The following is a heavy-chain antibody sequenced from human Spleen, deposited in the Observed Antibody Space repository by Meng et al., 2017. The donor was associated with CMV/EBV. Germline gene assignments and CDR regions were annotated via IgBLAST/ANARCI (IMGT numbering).Heavy chain of an antibody. D-gene: IGHD2-2*03. CDR3: ASGYCSSSSCYAQYFQH. Sequence: GRFSNHGLHWVLQAPGQGLDCMGMIIPTLGTVHYTPKFRCRVTITTDESKSTAYMELSSLRSEDTAVYYCASGYCSSSSCYAQYFQHWGLGTLVTVSS. CDR1: GRFSNHG. CDR2: IIPTLGTV. J-gene: IGHJ1*01. V-gene: IGHV1-69*11.